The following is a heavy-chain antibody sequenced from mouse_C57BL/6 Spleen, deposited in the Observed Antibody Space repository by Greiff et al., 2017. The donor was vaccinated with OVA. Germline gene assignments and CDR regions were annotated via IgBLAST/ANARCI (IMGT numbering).Heavy chain of an antibody. V-gene: IGHV1-54*01. CDR1: GYAFTNYL. CDR3: ARGGSDYSNCFDY. J-gene: IGHJ2*01. CDR2: INPGSGGT. Sequence: QVQLKESGAELVRPGTSVKVSCKASGYAFTNYLIEWVKQRPGQGLEWIGVINPGSGGTNYNEKFKGKATLTADKSSSTAYMQLSSLTSEDSAVYFCARGGSDYSNCFDYWGQGTTLTVSS. D-gene: IGHD2-5*01.